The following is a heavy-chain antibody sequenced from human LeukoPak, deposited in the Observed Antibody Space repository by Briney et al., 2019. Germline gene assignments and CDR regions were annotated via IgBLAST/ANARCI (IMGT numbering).Heavy chain of an antibody. D-gene: IGHD3-16*01. V-gene: IGHV3-7*01. CDR2: INPDGSQR. CDR3: VRQMIRFWFDP. Sequence: PGGSLRLSCAASGFTFSLYWMTWVRQSPGKGLEWVADINPDGSQRYSVDSVKGRFTISRDNAENSLFLHLSGLRVDDTATYYCVRQMIRFWFDPWGQGTRVTVSS. CDR1: GFTFSLYW. J-gene: IGHJ5*02.